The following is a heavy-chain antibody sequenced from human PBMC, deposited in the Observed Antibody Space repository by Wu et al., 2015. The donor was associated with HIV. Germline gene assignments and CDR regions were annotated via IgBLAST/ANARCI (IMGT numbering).Heavy chain of an antibody. J-gene: IGHJ6*02. Sequence: QVQLVQSGAEVKKPGASVKVSCKASGYTFTGYYIHWVRQAPGQRLEWMGWINPKTGGTDYAQKFQGRVTMTRDTSISTAYMELSRLRSDDTAVYYCARVGPYDSSGYYSTYYYYGMDVVGPRDHGHRLL. D-gene: IGHD3-22*01. CDR1: GYTFTGYY. CDR2: INPKTGGT. CDR3: ARVGPYDSSGYYSTYYYYGMDV. V-gene: IGHV1-2*02.